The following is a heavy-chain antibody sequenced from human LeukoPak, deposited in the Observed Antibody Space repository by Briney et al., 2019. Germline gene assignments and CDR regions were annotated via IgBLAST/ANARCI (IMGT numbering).Heavy chain of an antibody. CDR3: AKYYYASGDRGGFDY. Sequence: PGGSLRLSCAASGFTFSSYAMSWVRQAPGKGLEWVSGISGSATRIFYADSVKGRFTISRDNSKNTLYLQMNSLRADDTAVYYCAKYYYASGDRGGFDYWGQGTLVTVSS. V-gene: IGHV3-23*01. J-gene: IGHJ4*02. D-gene: IGHD3-22*01. CDR2: ISGSATRI. CDR1: GFTFSSYA.